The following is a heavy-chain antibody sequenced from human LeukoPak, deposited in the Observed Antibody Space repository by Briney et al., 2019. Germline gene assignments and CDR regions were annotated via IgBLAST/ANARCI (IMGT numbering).Heavy chain of an antibody. CDR3: ARDSTYYYDSGSSGPHYFDN. D-gene: IGHD3-10*01. CDR1: GFTFINYA. V-gene: IGHV3-30*15. CDR2: ISSGGVSE. Sequence: GGSLRLSCAASGFTFINYAMHWVRQAPGKGLEWVSIISSGGVSEYYADSVKGRFTISRDNSKNTLYLQLSSLRPEDTAVYYCARDSTYYYDSGSSGPHYFDNWGQGTLVTVSS. J-gene: IGHJ4*02.